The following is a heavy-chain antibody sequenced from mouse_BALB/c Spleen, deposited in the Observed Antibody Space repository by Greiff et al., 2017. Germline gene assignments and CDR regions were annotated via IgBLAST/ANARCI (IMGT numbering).Heavy chain of an antibody. CDR1: GYTFTSYW. CDR3: ARRGDYPFDY. J-gene: IGHJ2*01. V-gene: IGHV1-7*01. Sequence: QVQLKESGAELAKPGASVKMSCKASGYTFTSYWMHWVKQRPGQGLEWIGYINPSTGYTEYNQKFKDKATLTADKSSSTAYMQLSSLTSEDSAVYYCARRGDYPFDYWGQGTTLTVSS. D-gene: IGHD2-13*01. CDR2: INPSTGYT.